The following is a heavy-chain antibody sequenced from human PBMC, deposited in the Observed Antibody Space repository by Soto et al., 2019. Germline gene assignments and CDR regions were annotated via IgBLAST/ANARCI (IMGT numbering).Heavy chain of an antibody. CDR3: DRGSGSAGFGGAATQPKVGENWFHP. Sequence: QVQLVQSGAEVKKPGASVKVSCKASGYTFTRYYMHWVRQAPGQGLEWMGIINPSGGSTSYAQKIHGMLTIPRGPATTEVYMAIVTLQSEEPGEYDWDRGSGSAGFGGAATQPKVGENWFHPLGQGPLVTFSS. CDR1: GYTFTRYY. J-gene: IGHJ5*02. D-gene: IGHD3-10*01. V-gene: IGHV1-46*03. CDR2: INPSGGST.